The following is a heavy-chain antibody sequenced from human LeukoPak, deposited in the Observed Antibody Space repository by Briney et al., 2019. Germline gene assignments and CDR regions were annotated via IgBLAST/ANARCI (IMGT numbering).Heavy chain of an antibody. D-gene: IGHD2-2*02. V-gene: IGHV3-30*02. CDR1: GFTFSMHG. CDR2: IRYDGSNK. J-gene: IGHJ4*02. Sequence: QSGGSLRLSCAASGFTFSMHGMHWVRQAPGKGLEWVAFIRYDGSNKYYIDSVKGRFTISRDNSKNALYLQMNSLRAEDTAVYYCAKEIYTYGLRGGGFDSWGQGTVVTVSS. CDR3: AKEIYTYGLRGGGFDS.